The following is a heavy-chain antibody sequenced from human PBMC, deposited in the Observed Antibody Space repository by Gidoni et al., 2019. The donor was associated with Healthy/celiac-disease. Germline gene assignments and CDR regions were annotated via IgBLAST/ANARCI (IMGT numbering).Heavy chain of an antibody. D-gene: IGHD4-4*01. Sequence: QVQLVESGGGVVQPGRSLRLSCAASGFTFSSYGMHWVRQAPGKGLEWVAFIWYDGSNKYYADSVKGRFTISRDNSKNTLYLQMNSLRAEDTAVYYCARDTSLGFSNPLIDYYYGMDVWGQGTTVTVSS. CDR2: IWYDGSNK. J-gene: IGHJ6*02. V-gene: IGHV3-33*01. CDR3: ARDTSLGFSNPLIDYYYGMDV. CDR1: GFTFSSYG.